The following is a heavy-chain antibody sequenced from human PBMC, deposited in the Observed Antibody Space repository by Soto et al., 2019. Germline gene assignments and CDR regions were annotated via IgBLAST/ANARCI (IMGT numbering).Heavy chain of an antibody. V-gene: IGHV4-59*08. J-gene: IGHJ6*01. D-gene: IGHD3-10*01. Sequence: QVQLQESGPGLVKPSETLSLTCTVSGGSITNYYCSWFRQPPGKGLEWIGYINYDGYSAYNLSLKRRVTLSMEALKTRFSLMLESGTATDTAVYYCARHGFGPLHGLVDVWGTGTTVIVSS. CDR3: ARHGFGPLHGLVDV. CDR2: INYDGYS. CDR1: GGSITNYY.